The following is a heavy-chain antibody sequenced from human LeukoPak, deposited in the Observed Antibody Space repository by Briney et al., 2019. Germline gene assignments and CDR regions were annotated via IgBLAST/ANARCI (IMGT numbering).Heavy chain of an antibody. V-gene: IGHV1-69*13. Sequence: SVKVSCKASGGTFSSYAISWVRQAPGQGLEWMGGIIPIFGTANYAQKFQGRVTITADESTSTAYMELSSLRSEDTAVYYCARDRGYCTNGVCYGGYYYYYGMDVWGQGTTVTVSS. CDR2: IIPIFGTA. CDR1: GGTFSSYA. D-gene: IGHD2-8*01. CDR3: ARDRGYCTNGVCYGGYYYYYGMDV. J-gene: IGHJ6*02.